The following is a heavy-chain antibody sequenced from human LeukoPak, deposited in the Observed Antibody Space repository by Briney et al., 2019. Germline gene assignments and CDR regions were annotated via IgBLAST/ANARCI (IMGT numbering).Heavy chain of an antibody. CDR2: ISGSGGST. J-gene: IGHJ4*02. V-gene: IGHV3-23*01. CDR1: GFTFSSYA. CDR3: AKVSYYDSSGYYLHPGLFDY. Sequence: PGGSLRLSCAASGFTFSSYAMSWVRQAPGKGLEWVSAISGSGGSTYYADSVKGRFTISRDNSKNTLYLQMNSLRAEDTAVYYCAKVSYYDSSGYYLHPGLFDYWGQGTLVTVSS. D-gene: IGHD3-22*01.